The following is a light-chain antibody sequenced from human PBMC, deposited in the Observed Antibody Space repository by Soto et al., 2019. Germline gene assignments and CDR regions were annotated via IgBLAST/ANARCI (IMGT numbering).Light chain of an antibody. CDR3: LQHNSYPRT. CDR1: QGIGND. J-gene: IGKJ1*01. CDR2: LTY. V-gene: IGKV1-17*01. Sequence: DIQMTQSPSSLSASVGDRVTITCRASQGIGNDLGWYQQKPGKAPKRLIYLTYSLQTGVPSRFSGSGSGTEFSLTISSLQPEDSATYFCLQHNSYPRTFAQGTKVEIK.